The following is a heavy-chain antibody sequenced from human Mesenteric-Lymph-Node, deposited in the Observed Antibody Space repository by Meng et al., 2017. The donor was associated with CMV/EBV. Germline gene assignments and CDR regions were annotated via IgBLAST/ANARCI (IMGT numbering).Heavy chain of an antibody. V-gene: IGHV4-34*01. CDR2: INHSGST. CDR1: GGSFSGYY. J-gene: IGHJ3*02. Sequence: SETLSLTCAVYGGSFSGYYWSWIRQLPGKGLEWIGEINHSGSTNYNPSLKSRVTTSVDTSKNQFSLKLSSVTAADTAVYYCAGKYYDFWSTYPHAFDIWGQGTMVTVSS. CDR3: AGKYYDFWSTYPHAFDI. D-gene: IGHD3-3*01.